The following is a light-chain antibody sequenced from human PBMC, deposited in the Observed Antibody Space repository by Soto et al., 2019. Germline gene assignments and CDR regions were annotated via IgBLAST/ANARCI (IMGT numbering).Light chain of an antibody. J-gene: IGKJ4*01. CDR2: GAS. CDR1: QTVTTD. CDR3: QQYATSPLT. V-gene: IGKV3-15*01. Sequence: EIVMTQSPVTLSVSPGERATLSCRASQTVTTDLAWYQQKPGQAPRLVIHGASTRATDFPARFSGSGSGTDFTLTISRLEPEDFALYYCQQYATSPLTFGGGTKVDIK.